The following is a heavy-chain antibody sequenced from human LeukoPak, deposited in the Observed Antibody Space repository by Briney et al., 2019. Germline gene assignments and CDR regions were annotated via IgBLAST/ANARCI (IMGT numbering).Heavy chain of an antibody. CDR2: IYPGDSDT. J-gene: IGHJ4*02. V-gene: IGHV5-51*01. CDR1: GYSFTTYW. Sequence: GESLKISCRGSGYSFTTYWIGWVRQMPGKGLEWMGIIYPGDSDTRYTPSFQGQVTMSADKSINTAYLQWSSLQASDTAIYYCARLLGPNRALDYWGQGTLVTVSS. CDR3: ARLLGPNRALDY.